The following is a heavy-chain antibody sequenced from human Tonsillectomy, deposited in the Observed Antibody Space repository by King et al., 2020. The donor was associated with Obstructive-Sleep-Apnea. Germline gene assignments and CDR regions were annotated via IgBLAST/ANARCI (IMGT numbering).Heavy chain of an antibody. V-gene: IGHV5-51*01. CDR2: IYPGDSVT. CDR1: EYTFTSYW. Sequence: VQLVESGAEVKKPGESLKISCKGSEYTFTSYWIGWVRQMPGKGLELMGIIYPGDSVTSYSPSFQGQVTISADKSITTAYLQWSSLKASDTAMYYWARSSKYKRAAGAFDFWGQGTLVTVSS. J-gene: IGHJ4*02. CDR3: ARSSKYKRAAGAFDF. D-gene: IGHD6-13*01.